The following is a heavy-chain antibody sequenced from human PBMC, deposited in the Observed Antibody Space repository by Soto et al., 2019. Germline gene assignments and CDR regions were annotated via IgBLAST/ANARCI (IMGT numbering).Heavy chain of an antibody. CDR2: IKSGIDGEAT. D-gene: IGHD3-10*01. V-gene: IGHV3-15*07. Sequence: EVQLVESGGGLVKPGGSLTLSCAASGFTFKRAWMNWVRQAPGKGLEWVGRIKSGIDGEATDYGAPVKGRCTISRDDSRNTLSLQMNSLKIEDTAIYYCSTGLGTYYSRFDYWGRGTLVTVSS. CDR3: STGLGTYYSRFDY. J-gene: IGHJ4*02. CDR1: GFTFKRAW.